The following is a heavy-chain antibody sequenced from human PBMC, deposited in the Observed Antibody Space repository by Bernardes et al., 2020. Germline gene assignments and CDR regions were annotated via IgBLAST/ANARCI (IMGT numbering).Heavy chain of an antibody. J-gene: IGHJ4*02. CDR2: IYYSGST. Sequence: ETLSLTCTVSGGSVSSGSYYWSWIRQPPGKGLEWIGYIYYSGSTNYNPSLKSRVTISVDTSKNQFSLKLSSVTAADTAVYYCARVAGSSWSDYWGQGTLVTVSS. CDR1: GGSVSSGSYY. V-gene: IGHV4-61*01. CDR3: ARVAGSSWSDY. D-gene: IGHD6-13*01.